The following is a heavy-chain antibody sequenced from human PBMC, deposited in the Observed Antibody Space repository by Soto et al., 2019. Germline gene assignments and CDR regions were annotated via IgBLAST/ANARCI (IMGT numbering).Heavy chain of an antibody. D-gene: IGHD3-22*01. CDR1: GFTFGSYW. V-gene: IGHV3-7*03. CDR3: ARGDYYDRRFDY. Sequence: EVQMVESGGGLVQPGGSLRLSCAASGFTFGSYWMSWVRQAPGKGLEWVATIKQDQSEEYYVDSVKGRFTVSRDNAKNSLYLQMNSLRLEDTAFYYCARGDYYDRRFDYWGQGALVTVSS. J-gene: IGHJ4*02. CDR2: IKQDQSEE.